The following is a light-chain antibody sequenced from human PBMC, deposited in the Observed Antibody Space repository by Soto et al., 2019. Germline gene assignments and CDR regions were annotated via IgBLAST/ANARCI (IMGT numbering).Light chain of an antibody. V-gene: IGKV1-39*01. CDR3: QQTYSFPWT. Sequence: DIQMTQSPSSLSASVGDRVTISCRASQGISDYLSWVQQKPGEAPKLLINTASTLQSGVPIRFSGAGSRTHFSLTISGLQPEDSATYYCQQTYSFPWTFGQGTRVDIK. CDR2: TAS. J-gene: IGKJ1*01. CDR1: QGISDY.